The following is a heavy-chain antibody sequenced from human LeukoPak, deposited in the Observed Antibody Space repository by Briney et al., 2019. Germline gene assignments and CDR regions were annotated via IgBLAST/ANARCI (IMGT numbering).Heavy chain of an antibody. CDR2: IVNSGSAM. V-gene: IGHV3-48*03. CDR1: GFTFSNYE. CDR3: ARTSGSGSTRGYFDY. J-gene: IGHJ4*02. Sequence: TGGSLRLSCAASGFTFSNYEMSWVRQAPGKGLEWVSYIVNSGSAMYYTDSVKGRFAISRDNARNSLSLQLNSLRADDTAVYYCARTSGSGSTRGYFDYWGQGTLVTVSS. D-gene: IGHD3-10*01.